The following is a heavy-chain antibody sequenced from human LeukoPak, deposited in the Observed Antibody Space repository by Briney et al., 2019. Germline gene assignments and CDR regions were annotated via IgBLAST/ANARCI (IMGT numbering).Heavy chain of an antibody. V-gene: IGHV4-38-2*02. CDR2: IYHSGNT. D-gene: IGHD1-14*01. CDR3: ARDRPPNRVNFFDS. J-gene: IGHJ4*02. Sequence: SETLSLTCVVSGYSISSGFYWSWIRQPPGRGLEWIGSIYHSGNTYYNPSLKSRVTISIDASRDQFSLKLSSVTAADTAVYYCARDRPPNRVNFFDSWGQGTLVTVSS. CDR1: GYSISSGFY.